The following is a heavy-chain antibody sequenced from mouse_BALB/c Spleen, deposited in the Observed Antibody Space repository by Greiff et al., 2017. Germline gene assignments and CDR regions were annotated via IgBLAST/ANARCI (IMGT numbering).Heavy chain of an antibody. J-gene: IGHJ3*01. CDR3: ARHISFITTVVAPFAY. CDR1: GFTFSSYY. V-gene: IGHV5-6-2*01. CDR2: INSNGGST. Sequence: EVKLEESGGGLVKLGGSLKLSCAASGFTFSSYYMSWVRQTPEKRLELVAAINSNGGSTYYPDTVKGRFTISRDNAKNTLYLQMSSLKSEDTALYYCARHISFITTVVAPFAYWGQGTLVTVSA. D-gene: IGHD1-1*01.